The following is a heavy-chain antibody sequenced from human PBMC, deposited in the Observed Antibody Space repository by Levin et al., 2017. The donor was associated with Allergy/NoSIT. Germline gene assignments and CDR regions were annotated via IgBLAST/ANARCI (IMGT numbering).Heavy chain of an antibody. V-gene: IGHV3-21*01. J-gene: IGHJ3*02. CDR1: GFTFSGYT. CDR2: ISSSSTYI. CDR3: ASDGSYDTLDI. Sequence: GGSLRLSCAASGFTFSGYTLNWVRQAPGKGLERFSSISSSSTYIYYADSLKGRFTISRDYAKNSLSLQMNSLRVEDTAVYYCASDGSYDTLDIWGQGTTVTVSS. D-gene: IGHD6-6*01.